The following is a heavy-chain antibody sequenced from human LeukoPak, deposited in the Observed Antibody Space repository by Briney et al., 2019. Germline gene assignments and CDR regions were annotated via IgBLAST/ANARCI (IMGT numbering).Heavy chain of an antibody. CDR3: AKGAVTVYYYYYYMDV. Sequence: GGSLRLSCAASGFTFSSYAMSWVRQAPGKGLEWVSLISGSDGSTYYADSVKGRFTISRDNSKNTLYLQMNSLRAEDTAVYYCAKGAVTVYYYYYYMDVWGKGTTVTISS. CDR1: GFTFSSYA. J-gene: IGHJ6*03. V-gene: IGHV3-23*01. CDR2: ISGSDGST. D-gene: IGHD2-21*02.